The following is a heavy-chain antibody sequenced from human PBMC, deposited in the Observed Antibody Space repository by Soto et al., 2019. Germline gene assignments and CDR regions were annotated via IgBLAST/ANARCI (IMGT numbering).Heavy chain of an antibody. Sequence: SETLSLTCAVYGGSLSGYYWSWIRPPPGKALEWIGEFNHSGDNNYNPSLKSRVNISADTSKNQVFLNLSSVTAADTAMYYCARHHVRGRTIAGAGEFWGKGTLVSVSS. D-gene: IGHD1-26*01. CDR3: ARHHVRGRTIAGAGEF. CDR2: FNHSGDN. J-gene: IGHJ4*02. V-gene: IGHV4-34*01. CDR1: GGSLSGYY.